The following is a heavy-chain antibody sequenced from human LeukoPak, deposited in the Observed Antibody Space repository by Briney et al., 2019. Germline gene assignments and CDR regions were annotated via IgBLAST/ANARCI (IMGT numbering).Heavy chain of an antibody. CDR1: GGSTSSSSYY. Sequence: PSETLSLTCTVSGGSTSSSSYYWGWIRQPPGKGLEWIGSIYYSGYTYYNPSLKSRVTISVDTSKNQFSLKLSSATAADTAVYYCARSLGYFDWLLMVDYWGQGTLVTVSS. D-gene: IGHD3-9*01. CDR3: ARSLGYFDWLLMVDY. V-gene: IGHV4-39*01. CDR2: IYYSGYT. J-gene: IGHJ4*02.